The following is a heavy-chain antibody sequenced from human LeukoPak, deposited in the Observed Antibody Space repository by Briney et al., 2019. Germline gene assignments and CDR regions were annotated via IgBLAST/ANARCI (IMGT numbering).Heavy chain of an antibody. CDR2: IYYSGST. V-gene: IGHV4-39*07. J-gene: IGHJ4*02. CDR1: GGSISSGSYY. D-gene: IGHD5-24*01. CDR3: ARAEMEGDFDY. Sequence: PSETLSLTCSVSGGSISSGSYYWGWIRQPPGKGLEWIGNIYYSGSTYYNPSLKSRVTISVDKSKNQFSLKLSSVTAADTAVYYCARAEMEGDFDYWGQGTLVTVSS.